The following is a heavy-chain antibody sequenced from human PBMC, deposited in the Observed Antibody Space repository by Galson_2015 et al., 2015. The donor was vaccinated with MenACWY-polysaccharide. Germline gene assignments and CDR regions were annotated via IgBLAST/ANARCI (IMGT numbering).Heavy chain of an antibody. V-gene: IGHV3-23*01. Sequence: SLRLSCAASGFTFSNYGMSWVRQAPGKGLEWVSSISGSGDSTYYADSVKGRFTISRDNSKNTLYLQMNSLRDEDTAVYYPALRAYYMDVWGKGTTVTVSS. J-gene: IGHJ6*03. CDR3: ALRAYYMDV. D-gene: IGHD3-10*01. CDR1: GFTFSNYG. CDR2: ISGSGDST.